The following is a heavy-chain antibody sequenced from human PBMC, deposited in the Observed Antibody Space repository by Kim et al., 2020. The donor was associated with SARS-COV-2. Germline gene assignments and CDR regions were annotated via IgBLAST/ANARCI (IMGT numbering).Heavy chain of an antibody. CDR3: ARERAYCSGGSCYSFDY. CDR2: IIPIFGTA. CDR1: GGTFSSYA. V-gene: IGHV1-69*13. Sequence: SVKVSCKASGGTFSSYAISWVRQAPGQGLEWMGGIIPIFGTANYAQKFQGRVTITADESTSTAYMELSSLRSEDTAVYYCARERAYCSGGSCYSFDYWGQGTLVTVSS. J-gene: IGHJ4*02. D-gene: IGHD2-15*01.